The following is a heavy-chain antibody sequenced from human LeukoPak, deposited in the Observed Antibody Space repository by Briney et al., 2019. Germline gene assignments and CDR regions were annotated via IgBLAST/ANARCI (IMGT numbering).Heavy chain of an antibody. CDR1: SGSFSGYY. Sequence: SETLSLTCAVYSGSFSGYYWSWIRQPPGKGLEWIGEINHSGSTNYNPSLKSRVTISVDTSKNQFSLKLSSVTAADTAVYYCATSRYYDFWSGYYKPPNYWGQGTLVTVSS. CDR2: INHSGST. CDR3: ATSRYYDFWSGYYKPPNY. J-gene: IGHJ4*02. D-gene: IGHD3-3*01. V-gene: IGHV4-34*01.